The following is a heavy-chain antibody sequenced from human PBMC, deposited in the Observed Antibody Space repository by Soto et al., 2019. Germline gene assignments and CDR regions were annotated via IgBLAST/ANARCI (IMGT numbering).Heavy chain of an antibody. CDR3: ARERQWETLIY. V-gene: IGHV1-18*01. CDR2: VSGYNRNT. Sequence: QVQLVQSGVEVKMPGASVKLACKASGYTFTNYGLTWVRQVPGQGLEWIGWVSGYNRNTNYAQKFEDRVIMTTDTSTRTAFMELRSLRPDDTGIYFCARERQWETLIYWGQGTLLTVSP. CDR1: GYTFTNYG. D-gene: IGHD1-26*01. J-gene: IGHJ4*02.